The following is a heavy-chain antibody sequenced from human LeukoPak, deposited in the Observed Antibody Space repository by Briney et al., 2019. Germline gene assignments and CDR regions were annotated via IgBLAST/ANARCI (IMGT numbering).Heavy chain of an antibody. CDR3: AREGWLRFREYYYYGMDV. V-gene: IGHV1-18*01. Sequence: ASVKVSSKASGYTFTIYGINRVRQAPGQGRESMGWISAYNGNTNYAQKVQGRVTMTTDTSTSTAYLELRSLRSDDTAVYYCAREGWLRFREYYYYGMDVWGQGTTVTVSS. CDR1: GYTFTIYG. D-gene: IGHD5-12*01. J-gene: IGHJ6*02. CDR2: ISAYNGNT.